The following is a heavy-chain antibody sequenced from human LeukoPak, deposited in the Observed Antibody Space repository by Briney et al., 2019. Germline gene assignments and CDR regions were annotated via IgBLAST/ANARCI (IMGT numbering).Heavy chain of an antibody. V-gene: IGHV4-34*01. CDR2: INHSGTT. CDR3: ARKASHYSYGLRAIDY. D-gene: IGHD5-18*01. Sequence: LETLSLTCAVYGGSFSDHYWNWIRQPPGKGLEWIGEINHSGTTNYNASLKSRVTISVDTSKNHFSLKLNSMTAADTAVYYCARKASHYSYGLRAIDYWGQGNLVTVSS. J-gene: IGHJ4*02. CDR1: GGSFSDHY.